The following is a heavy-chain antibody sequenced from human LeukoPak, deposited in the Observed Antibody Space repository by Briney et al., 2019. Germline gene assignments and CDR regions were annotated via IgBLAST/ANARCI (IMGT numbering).Heavy chain of an antibody. CDR1: GGSFSGYY. J-gene: IGHJ6*04. CDR3: ARGRNYYGSGSYPNYYYYGMDV. D-gene: IGHD3-10*01. V-gene: IGHV4-34*01. Sequence: TSETLSLTCAVYGGSFSGYYWSWIRQPPGKGLEWIGEINHSGGTNYNPSLKSRVTISVDTSKNQFSLKLSPVTAADTAVYYCARGRNYYGSGSYPNYYYYGMDVWGKGTTVTVSS. CDR2: INHSGGT.